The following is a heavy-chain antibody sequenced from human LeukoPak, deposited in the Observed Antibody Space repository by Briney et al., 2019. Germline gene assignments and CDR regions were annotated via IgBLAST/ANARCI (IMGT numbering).Heavy chain of an antibody. Sequence: SETLSLTCTVSGGSIRSDSSYYWGWIRQPPGKGLDWIGSIYYSGTTYYKSSLKSRVTISVDTPKNQFSLNLSSVTAADTAVYYCVRGRGLYCSGGNCSPYYFDYWGQGTLVTVSS. CDR2: IYYSGTT. CDR3: VRGRGLYCSGGNCSPYYFDY. J-gene: IGHJ4*02. D-gene: IGHD2-15*01. CDR1: GGSIRSDSSYY. V-gene: IGHV4-39*01.